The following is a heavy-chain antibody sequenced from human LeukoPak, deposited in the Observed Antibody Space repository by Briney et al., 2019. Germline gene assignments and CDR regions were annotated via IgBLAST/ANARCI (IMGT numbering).Heavy chain of an antibody. V-gene: IGHV3-21*01. CDR1: GFTFSSYT. CDR2: ISRSSSYI. D-gene: IGHD1-26*01. J-gene: IGHJ3*02. Sequence: GGSLRLSCAASGFTFSSYTMNWVRQAPGKGLEWVSSISRSSSYISYANSVKGRFTISRDNAKNTLYLQMNSLRAEDTAVYYCARDRGSYDAFDIWGQGTMVTVSS. CDR3: ARDRGSYDAFDI.